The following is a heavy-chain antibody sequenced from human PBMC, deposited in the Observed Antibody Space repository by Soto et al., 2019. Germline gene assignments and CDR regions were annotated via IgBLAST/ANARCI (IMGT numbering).Heavy chain of an antibody. V-gene: IGHV4-59*08. CDR3: ARRYGSCFDY. D-gene: IGHD4-17*01. CDR2: IYYSGST. CDR1: GGSISSYY. J-gene: IGHJ4*02. Sequence: QVQLQESGPGLVKPSETLSLTCTVSGGSISSYYWSWIRQPPGKGLEWIGYIYYSGSTNFNPSLKSRLTISVHTSKNQFSLKLSSVTAPNTPAYYCARRYGSCFDYCRQGTLVTVSS.